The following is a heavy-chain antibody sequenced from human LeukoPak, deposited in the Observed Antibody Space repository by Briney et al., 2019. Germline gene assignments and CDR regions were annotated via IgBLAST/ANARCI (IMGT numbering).Heavy chain of an antibody. CDR1: GGSFSGYY. J-gene: IGHJ4*02. Sequence: SETLSLTCAVYGGSFSGYYWSWIRQPPGKGLEWIGEINHSGSTNYNPSLKSRVTISVDTSKNQFSLKLSSVTAADTAVHYCARGRGSSWYFPFDYWGQGTLVTVSS. V-gene: IGHV4-34*01. D-gene: IGHD6-13*01. CDR3: ARGRGSSWYFPFDY. CDR2: INHSGST.